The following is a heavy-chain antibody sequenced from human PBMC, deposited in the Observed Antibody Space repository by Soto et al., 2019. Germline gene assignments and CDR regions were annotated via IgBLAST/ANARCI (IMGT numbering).Heavy chain of an antibody. V-gene: IGHV4-31*03. CDR2: IYYSGST. Sequence: SETLSLTCTVSGGSISSGGYYWSWIRQHPGKGLEWIGYIYYSGSTYYNPSLKSRVTITVDTSKNQFSLKLSSVTAADTAVYYCARLPRRSSWRPYYYYGMDVWGQGTTVTVSS. CDR1: GGSISSGGYY. J-gene: IGHJ6*02. CDR3: ARLPRRSSWRPYYYYGMDV. D-gene: IGHD6-13*01.